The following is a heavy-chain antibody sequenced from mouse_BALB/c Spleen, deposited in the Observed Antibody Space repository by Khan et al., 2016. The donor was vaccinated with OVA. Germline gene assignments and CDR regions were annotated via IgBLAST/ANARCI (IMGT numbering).Heavy chain of an antibody. CDR3: ARGRYGNWYFDV. D-gene: IGHD2-1*01. CDR2: IYPGDGDT. J-gene: IGHJ1*01. V-gene: IGHV1-87*01. CDR1: GYSFTSYW. Sequence: VQLQESGAELARPGASVKLSCKASGYSFTSYWMQWVKQRPGQGLEWIGAIYPGDGDTRSTQKFKGKATLTADNSSSTAYMQLSSLASEDSAIYYGARGRYGNWYFDVWGAGTTVTVSS.